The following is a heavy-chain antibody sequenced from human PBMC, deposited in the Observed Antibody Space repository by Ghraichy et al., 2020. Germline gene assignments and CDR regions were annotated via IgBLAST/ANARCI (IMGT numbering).Heavy chain of an antibody. D-gene: IGHD2-2*01. Sequence: SETLSLTCTVSGGSVSSGSYYWSWIRQPPGKGLEWIGYIYYSGSTNYNPSLKSRVTISVDTSKNQFSLKLSPVTAADTAVYYCARSHFSSTSCSNYYYYYMDVWGKGTTVTVSS. CDR3: ARSHFSSTSCSNYYYYYMDV. CDR1: GGSVSSGSYY. J-gene: IGHJ6*03. V-gene: IGHV4-61*01. CDR2: IYYSGST.